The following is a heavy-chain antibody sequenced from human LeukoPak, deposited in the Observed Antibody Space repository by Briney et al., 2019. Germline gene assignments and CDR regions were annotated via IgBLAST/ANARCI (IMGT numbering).Heavy chain of an antibody. CDR3: ARKYNWNFPFEF. CDR2: ISGDGSST. Sequence: GGSLRLSCAASGFTLSNYWRHWVRQAPGRGLVWVSRISGDGSSTSYADSVKGRFTISRDNAKNTLYLQINSLRTEDTAVYYCARKYNWNFPFEFWGQGTLVTVSS. CDR1: GFTLSNYW. J-gene: IGHJ4*02. D-gene: IGHD1-7*01. V-gene: IGHV3-74*01.